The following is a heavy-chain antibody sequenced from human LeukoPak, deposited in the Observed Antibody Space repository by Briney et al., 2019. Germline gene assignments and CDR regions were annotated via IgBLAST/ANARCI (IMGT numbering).Heavy chain of an antibody. CDR1: GFTFSSYA. D-gene: IGHD6-6*01. CDR2: INQDGGEE. J-gene: IGHJ4*02. CDR3: ARCQIISSTY. V-gene: IGHV3-7*03. Sequence: GGSLRLSCAASGFTFSSYAMHWVRQARGRGLEWLANINQDGGEEYHVDSVKGRFTFSRDNAKHSLYLQMNSLRAEDTAVYYCARCQIISSTYWGQGTLVTVFS.